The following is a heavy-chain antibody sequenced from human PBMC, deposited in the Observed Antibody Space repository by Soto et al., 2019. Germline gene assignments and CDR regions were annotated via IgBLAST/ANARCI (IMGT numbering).Heavy chain of an antibody. D-gene: IGHD3-22*01. V-gene: IGHV3-30-3*01. Sequence: GGSLRLSCAASGFTFSSYAMHWVRQAPGKGLEWVAVISYDGSNKYYADSVKGRFTISRDNSKNTLYLQMNSLRAEDTAVYYCARVGNYYDSSGYYYSCFDYWGQGT. CDR1: GFTFSSYA. J-gene: IGHJ4*02. CDR2: ISYDGSNK. CDR3: ARVGNYYDSSGYYYSCFDY.